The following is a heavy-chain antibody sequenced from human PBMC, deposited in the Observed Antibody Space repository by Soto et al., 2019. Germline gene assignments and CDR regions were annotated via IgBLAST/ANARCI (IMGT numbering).Heavy chain of an antibody. J-gene: IGHJ4*02. CDR2: IKQDETEK. CDR3: ARLVSAAANDY. CDR1: GFTFSSYS. Sequence: GGSLRLSCAASGFTFSSYSMSWVRQAPGKELEWVANIKQDETEKYYVDSVKGRFTISRDNAKNSLYLQMNSLRAEDTAVYYCARLVSAAANDYWGQGTLVTVSS. D-gene: IGHD1-26*01. V-gene: IGHV3-7*04.